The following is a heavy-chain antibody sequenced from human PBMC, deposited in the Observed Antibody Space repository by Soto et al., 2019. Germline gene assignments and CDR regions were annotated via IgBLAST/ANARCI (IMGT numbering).Heavy chain of an antibody. Sequence: PSETLSLTCTVSGGSISSGGYYWSWIRQHPGKGLEWIGYIYYSGSTYYNPSLKSRVTISVDTSKNQFSLKLSSVTAADTAVYYWARDRSGRYGMDVWGQGTTVTVS. CDR3: ARDRSGRYGMDV. D-gene: IGHD1-26*01. J-gene: IGHJ6*02. V-gene: IGHV4-31*03. CDR2: IYYSGST. CDR1: GGSISSGGYY.